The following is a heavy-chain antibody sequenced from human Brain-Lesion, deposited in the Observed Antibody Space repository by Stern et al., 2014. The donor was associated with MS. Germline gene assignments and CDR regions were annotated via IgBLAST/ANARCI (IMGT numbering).Heavy chain of an antibody. D-gene: IGHD4-17*01. CDR1: GFSFGDYA. CDR2: IRSKVYGGAA. V-gene: IGHV3-49*03. J-gene: IGHJ4*02. Sequence: EVQLVQSGGGLIEPGRSLRLSCTASGFSFGDYAINWIRQAPGKGREWVGFIRSKVYGGAAEYAASVKGRFTISRDDSKSIAYLQVNGLKTEDTAVYYCTRDRLDYGYSYFDYWGQGTLVTVSS. CDR3: TRDRLDYGYSYFDY.